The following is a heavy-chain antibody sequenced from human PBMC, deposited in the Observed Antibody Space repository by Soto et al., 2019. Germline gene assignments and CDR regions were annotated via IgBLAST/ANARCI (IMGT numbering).Heavy chain of an antibody. D-gene: IGHD3-10*01. CDR3: ARDTVVRGVIGGSFDY. CDR1: GGTFSSYA. V-gene: IGHV1-69*01. CDR2: IIPIFGTA. J-gene: IGHJ4*02. Sequence: QVQLVQSGAEVKKPGSSVKVSCKASGGTFSSYAISWVRQAPGQGLEWMGGIIPIFGTANYAQKFQGRVTITADESTSTAYMDLSSLRSEDTAVYYCARDTVVRGVIGGSFDYWGQGTLVTVSS.